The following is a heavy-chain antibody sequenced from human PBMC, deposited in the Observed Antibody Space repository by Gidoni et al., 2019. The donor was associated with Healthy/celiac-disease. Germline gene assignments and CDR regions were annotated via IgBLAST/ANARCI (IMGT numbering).Heavy chain of an antibody. V-gene: IGHV3-48*03. CDR2: ISSSGSTI. CDR3: ARDPGYCTNGVCYTDYYGMDV. Sequence: EVQLVESGGGLVQPGGSLRLSCAASGFTFSRYEMSWVRQAPGKGLEGVSYISSSGSTIYYADSVKGRFTISRDNAKNSLYLQMNSLRAEDTAVYYCARDPGYCTNGVCYTDYYGMDVWGQGTTVTVSS. CDR1: GFTFSRYE. J-gene: IGHJ6*02. D-gene: IGHD2-8*01.